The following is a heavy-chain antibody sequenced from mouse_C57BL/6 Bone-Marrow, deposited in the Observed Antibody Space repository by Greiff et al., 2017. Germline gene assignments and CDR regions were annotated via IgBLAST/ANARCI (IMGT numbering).Heavy chain of an antibody. J-gene: IGHJ4*01. CDR1: GYTFTSYG. V-gene: IGHV1-58*01. CDR3: ARGDGNYYAMDY. Sequence: EVQLQQSGAELVRPGSSVKMSCKTSGYTFTSYGINWVKQWPGQGLEWIGYIYIGNGYTEYNEKLKGKATLTSDTSSRTAYMQLNSLTSEDSAIYFGARGDGNYYAMDYWGQGTSVTVTS. D-gene: IGHD2-1*01. CDR2: IYIGNGYT.